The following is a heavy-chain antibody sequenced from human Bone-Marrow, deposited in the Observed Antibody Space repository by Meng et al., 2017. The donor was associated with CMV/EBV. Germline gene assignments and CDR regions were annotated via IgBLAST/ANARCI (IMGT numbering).Heavy chain of an antibody. V-gene: IGHV3-21*01. CDR1: VITFNIYN. Sequence: SVITFNIYNSHWVRPAPGKGLELVSSISGSNSHIYYPDSVKGRFTISRDNAKNSLHLQMSSLRAADTAMYYCARGLGDSGSDNYFDYWGQGILVTVSS. CDR3: ARGLGDSGSDNYFDY. D-gene: IGHD5-12*01. CDR2: ISGSNSHI. J-gene: IGHJ4*02.